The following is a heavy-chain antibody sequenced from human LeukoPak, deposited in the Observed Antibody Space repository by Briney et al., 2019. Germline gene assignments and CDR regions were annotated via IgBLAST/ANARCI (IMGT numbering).Heavy chain of an antibody. CDR1: GFTFSNYG. CDR3: TRGGSSRGDH. V-gene: IGHV3-48*02. D-gene: IGHD6-13*01. Sequence: GGSLRLSCAASGFTFSNYGMNWVRQAPGKGLEWVSYISSSSSSVYYADSVKGRFTVSRDNAKNSLYLQMNSLGDEDTAVYYCTRGGSSRGDHWGQGILVTVAS. CDR2: ISSSSSSV. J-gene: IGHJ4*02.